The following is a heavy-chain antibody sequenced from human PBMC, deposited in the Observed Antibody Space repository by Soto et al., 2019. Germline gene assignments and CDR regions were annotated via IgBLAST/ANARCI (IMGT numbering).Heavy chain of an antibody. Sequence: KPGGSLRLSWAASGFTFTRYSMNWVRQAPGKGLEWVSSISSTTNYIYYGDSMKGRFTISRDNAKNSLYLEMNSLRAEDTAVYYCARESEDLTSNFDYWGQGTLVTVSS. CDR3: ARESEDLTSNFDY. V-gene: IGHV3-21*06. CDR1: GFTFTRYS. CDR2: ISSTTNYI. J-gene: IGHJ4*02.